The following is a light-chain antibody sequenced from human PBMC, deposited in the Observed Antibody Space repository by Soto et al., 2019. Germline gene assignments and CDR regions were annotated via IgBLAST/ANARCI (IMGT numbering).Light chain of an antibody. Sequence: DIQMTQSPSSLSASVGDRVTITCRASQSISSYLNWYQQKPGKAPKLLIYAASSLQSGVPSRFSGSGSGTDLTLTISSLQPEDFATYYCKPSYSTPFTFGPRTKVAIK. V-gene: IGKV1-39*01. CDR2: AAS. J-gene: IGKJ3*01. CDR1: QSISSY. CDR3: KPSYSTPFT.